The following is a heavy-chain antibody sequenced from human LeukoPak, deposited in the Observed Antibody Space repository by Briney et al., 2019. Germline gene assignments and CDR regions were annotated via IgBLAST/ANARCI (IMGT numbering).Heavy chain of an antibody. CDR2: IIPIFGTA. Sequence: SVKVSCKASGGTFSSYAISWVRQAPGQGLEWMGGIIPIFGTANYAQKFQGRVTITTDESTSTAYMELSSLRSEDTAVYYCARAWNGPYHFDYWGQGTLVTLSS. D-gene: IGHD1-1*01. J-gene: IGHJ4*02. V-gene: IGHV1-69*05. CDR3: ARAWNGPYHFDY. CDR1: GGTFSSYA.